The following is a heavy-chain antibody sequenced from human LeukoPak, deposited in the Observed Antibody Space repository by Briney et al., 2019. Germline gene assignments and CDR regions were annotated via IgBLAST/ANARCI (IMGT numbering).Heavy chain of an antibody. J-gene: IGHJ4*02. V-gene: IGHV3-30-3*01. CDR2: ISYDGSNK. D-gene: IGHD3-22*01. CDR3: ARDPDSSGYYLYYFDY. Sequence: SGGSLRLSCAASRFIFNSYATHWVRQAPGKGLEWVAVISYDGSNKYFADSVKGRFTISRDNSKNTLYLQMNSLRAEDTAVYYCARDPDSSGYYLYYFDYWGQGTLVTVSS. CDR1: RFIFNSYA.